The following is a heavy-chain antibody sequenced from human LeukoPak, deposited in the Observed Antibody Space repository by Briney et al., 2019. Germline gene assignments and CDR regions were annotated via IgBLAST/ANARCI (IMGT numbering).Heavy chain of an antibody. CDR1: GFAFSSYA. CDR3: AKEDSSSSRYYFEC. Sequence: GGSLRLSCAASGFAFSSYAMSWVRQAPGTGLEWVSSISGGGGGTYYADSVKGRFTISRDNAKNTLYLQMNSLRAEDTAVYYCAKEDSSSSRYYFECWGQGALVTVSS. CDR2: ISGGGGGT. V-gene: IGHV3-23*01. D-gene: IGHD6-6*01. J-gene: IGHJ4*02.